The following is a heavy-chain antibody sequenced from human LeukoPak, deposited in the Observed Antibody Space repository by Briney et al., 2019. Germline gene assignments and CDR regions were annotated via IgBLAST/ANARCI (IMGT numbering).Heavy chain of an antibody. CDR1: GFTFSNYA. D-gene: IGHD3-10*01. V-gene: IGHV3-30*02. CDR2: IPYDGTNK. J-gene: IGHJ4*02. Sequence: GGSLRLSCAASGFTFSNYAMHWVRQAPGKGLEWVAFIPYDGTNKYYADSVKGRFTISRDNSKNTLYLQMNSLRAEDTAVYYCAKELLWFGELLEGLVDYWGQGTLVTVSS. CDR3: AKELLWFGELLEGLVDY.